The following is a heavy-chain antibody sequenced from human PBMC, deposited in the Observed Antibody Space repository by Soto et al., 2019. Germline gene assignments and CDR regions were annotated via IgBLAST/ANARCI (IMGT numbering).Heavy chain of an antibody. CDR3: ARDALIAAAGTNWFDP. D-gene: IGHD6-13*01. CDR2: IFYSGST. Sequence: PSETLSLTCTVSGGSISSSSHYWGWIRQPPGKGLEWIGSIFYSGSTSYNPSLKSRVTISVDTSKNQFSLKLSSVTAADTAVYYCARDALIAAAGTNWFDPWGQGTLVTVSS. CDR1: GGSISSSSHY. J-gene: IGHJ5*02. V-gene: IGHV4-39*07.